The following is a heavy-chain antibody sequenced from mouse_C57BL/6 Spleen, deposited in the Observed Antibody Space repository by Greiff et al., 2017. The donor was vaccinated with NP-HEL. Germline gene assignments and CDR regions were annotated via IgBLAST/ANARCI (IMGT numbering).Heavy chain of an antibody. V-gene: IGHV5-4*01. J-gene: IGHJ2*01. D-gene: IGHD1-1*01. Sequence: EVMLVESGGGLVKPGGSLKLSCAASGFTFSSYAMSWVRQTPEKRLEWVATISDGGSYTYYPDNVKGRFTISRDNAKNNLYLQMSHLKSEDTAMYYCARDNYCSSYGYFDYWGQGTTLTVSS. CDR3: ARDNYCSSYGYFDY. CDR1: GFTFSSYA. CDR2: ISDGGSYT.